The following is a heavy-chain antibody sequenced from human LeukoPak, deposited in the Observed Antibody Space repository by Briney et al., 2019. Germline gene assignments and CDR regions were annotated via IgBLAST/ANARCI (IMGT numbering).Heavy chain of an antibody. CDR3: AREFTYYYDSCGYFNY. D-gene: IGHD3-22*01. Sequence: PGGSLRLSCAASGLTFSSDSMSWGRQAPGEGLRWIAYASSRGATTCYADSVRGRFTVSRDTAKSSLYLQMSSLRVEDTAIYYCAREFTYYYDSCGYFNYWGRGTLVTVSS. J-gene: IGHJ4*02. CDR1: GLTFSSDS. V-gene: IGHV3-48*01. CDR2: ASSRGATT.